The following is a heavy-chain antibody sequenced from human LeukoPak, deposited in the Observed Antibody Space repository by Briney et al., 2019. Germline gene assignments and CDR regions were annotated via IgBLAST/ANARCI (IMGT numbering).Heavy chain of an antibody. D-gene: IGHD6-13*01. CDR1: GFTVSSNY. CDR2: IYSGGST. V-gene: IGHV3-53*01. J-gene: IGHJ4*02. CDR3: ARDGGIAASYFDY. Sequence: GGSLGLSGEASGFTVSSNYRSWVGQAPGRGLDWVSVIYSGGSTYYADSVKGRFTISRDNSKNTLYLQMNCLRAEDTAVYYCARDGGIAASYFDYWGQGTLVTVSS.